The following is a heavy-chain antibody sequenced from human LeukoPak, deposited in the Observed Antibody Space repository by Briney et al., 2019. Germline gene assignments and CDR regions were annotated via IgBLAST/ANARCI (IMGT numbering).Heavy chain of an antibody. J-gene: IGHJ4*02. CDR3: AKAGDSRPMYYFDY. V-gene: IGHV3-23*01. CDR2: ISGSGGST. D-gene: IGHD3-22*01. Sequence: GGSLRLSCAASGFTFSSYAMSWVRQAPGKGLEWASAISGSGGSTYYADSVEGRFTISRDNSKNTLYLQMNSLRAEDTAVYYCAKAGDSRPMYYFDYWGQGTLVTVSS. CDR1: GFTFSSYA.